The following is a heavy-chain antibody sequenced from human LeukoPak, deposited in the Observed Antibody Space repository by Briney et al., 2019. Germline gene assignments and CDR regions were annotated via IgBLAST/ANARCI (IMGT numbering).Heavy chain of an antibody. CDR1: GNTFTSYA. D-gene: IGHD3-3*01. V-gene: IGHV7-4-1*02. Sequence: ASVKVSCKASGNTFTSYAMNRVRQAPGQGLEWMGWINTNTGNPTYAQGFTGRFVFSLDTSISTAYLQISSLKAEDTAVYYCARDARGYYDFWSGYYGDYWGQGTLVTVSS. CDR2: INTNTGNP. J-gene: IGHJ4*02. CDR3: ARDARGYYDFWSGYYGDY.